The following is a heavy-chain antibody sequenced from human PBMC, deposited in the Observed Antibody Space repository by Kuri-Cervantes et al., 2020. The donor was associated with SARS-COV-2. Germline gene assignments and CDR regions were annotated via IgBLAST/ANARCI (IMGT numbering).Heavy chain of an antibody. D-gene: IGHD6-13*01. CDR1: GFTFSSYS. V-gene: IGHV3-21*01. J-gene: IGHJ6*03. Sequence: GGSLRLSCAASGFTFSSYSMSWVRQAPGKGLEWVSSISSSSSYIYYADSVKGRFTISRDNAKNSLYLQMNSLRAEDTAVYYCARDVAAGRAYYYYMDVWGKGTTVTVSS. CDR2: ISSSSSYI. CDR3: ARDVAAGRAYYYYMDV.